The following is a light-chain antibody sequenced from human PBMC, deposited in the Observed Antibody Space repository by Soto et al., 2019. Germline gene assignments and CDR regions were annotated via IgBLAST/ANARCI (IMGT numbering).Light chain of an antibody. J-gene: IGKJ4*01. Sequence: QITQSPSSLFASVGDRVTITCRASHSISSHLNWYQQKVGLTPRHLIYAASTLQSEVPPRFSGSGSGTEFTLTISGLQREDFATYYCQQIHSAPLTCGGGTKIQI. CDR2: AAS. CDR3: QQIHSAPLT. V-gene: IGKV1-39*01. CDR1: HSISSH.